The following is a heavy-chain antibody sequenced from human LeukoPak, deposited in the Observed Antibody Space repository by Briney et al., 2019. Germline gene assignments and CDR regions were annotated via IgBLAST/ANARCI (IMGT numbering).Heavy chain of an antibody. V-gene: IGHV1-8*01. CDR2: MNPNTGDT. Sequence: GASVRVSCKASGYTFTGYDINWVRQATGQGLEWMGWMNPNTGDTGCAQKFQGRVTMTRNSSIDTAYMELSGLRSEDTAVYYCTRGSLSGSSRDYWGQGTLLTVSS. D-gene: IGHD1-26*01. J-gene: IGHJ4*02. CDR3: TRGSLSGSSRDY. CDR1: GYTFTGYD.